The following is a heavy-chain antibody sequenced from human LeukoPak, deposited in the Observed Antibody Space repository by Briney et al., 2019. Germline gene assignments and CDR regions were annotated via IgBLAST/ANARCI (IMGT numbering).Heavy chain of an antibody. J-gene: IGHJ4*02. CDR2: IYYSGTT. D-gene: IGHD1-1*01. V-gene: IGHV4-39*07. Sequence: SETLFLTCTVSGGSIGKTGYYWGWIRQPPGKGLEWIGNIYYSGTTYYNPSLKSRVTISVDTSKNQFSLTLNSVTAADTAVYFCARFKQLGRSFDSWGLGSLVTVSS. CDR3: ARFKQLGRSFDS. CDR1: GGSIGKTGYY.